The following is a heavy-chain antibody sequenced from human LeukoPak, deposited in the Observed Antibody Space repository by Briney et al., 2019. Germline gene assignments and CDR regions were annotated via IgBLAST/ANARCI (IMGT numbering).Heavy chain of an antibody. CDR2: INAGNGNT. Sequence: ASVKVSCKASGYTFTSYAMHWVRQAPGQRLEWMGWINAGNGNTKYSQKFQGRVIITRDTSASTAYMELSSLRSEDTAVYYCARDHQEYYYGMDVWGQGTTVTVSS. V-gene: IGHV1-3*01. CDR1: GYTFTSYA. CDR3: ARDHQEYYYGMDV. D-gene: IGHD2-2*01. J-gene: IGHJ6*02.